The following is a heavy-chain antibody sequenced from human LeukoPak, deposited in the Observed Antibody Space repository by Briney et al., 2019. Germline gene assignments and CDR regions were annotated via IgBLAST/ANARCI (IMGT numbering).Heavy chain of an antibody. CDR2: IYYSGST. D-gene: IGHD6-6*01. J-gene: IGHJ6*02. V-gene: IGHV4-59*08. Sequence: SETLSLTCTVSGGPISSYYWSWIRQPPGKGLEWIGYIYYSGSTNYNPPLKSRVTISVDTSKNQFSLKLSSVTAADTAVYYCARRVPNYYYGMDVWGQGTTVTVSS. CDR1: GGPISSYY. CDR3: ARRVPNYYYGMDV.